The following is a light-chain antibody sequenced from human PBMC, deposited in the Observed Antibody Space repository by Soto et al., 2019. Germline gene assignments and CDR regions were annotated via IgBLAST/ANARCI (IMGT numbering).Light chain of an antibody. CDR1: QSISSY. CDR3: QQSYSTPS. Sequence: DIPMTQSPSSLSASVGDRVTITCRASQSISSYLNWYQQKPGNAPKLLIYAASSLQSGVPSRFSGSGSGTDFTLPISSLQPEDFATYDCQQSYSTPSFGQGTKLEIK. V-gene: IGKV1-39*01. J-gene: IGKJ2*01. CDR2: AAS.